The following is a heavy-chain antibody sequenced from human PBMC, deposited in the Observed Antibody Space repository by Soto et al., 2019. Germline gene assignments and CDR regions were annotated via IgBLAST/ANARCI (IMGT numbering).Heavy chain of an antibody. CDR3: ARHRGYSKRYYYYYMDV. V-gene: IGHV4-59*08. CDR2: IYYSGST. CDR1: GGSISSYY. D-gene: IGHD4-4*01. Sequence: SETLSLTCTVSGGSISSYYWSWIRQPPGKGLEWIGYIYYSGSTNYNPSLKSRVTISVDTSNNQFSLKLSSVTAADTAVYYCARHRGYSKRYYYYYMDVWGKGTTVTVSS. J-gene: IGHJ6*03.